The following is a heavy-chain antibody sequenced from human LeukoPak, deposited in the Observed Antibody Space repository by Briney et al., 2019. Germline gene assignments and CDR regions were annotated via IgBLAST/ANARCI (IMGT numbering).Heavy chain of an antibody. CDR2: VDPDGTTT. CDR3: TRVQAGRSGLMDV. CDR1: GFTFSSYA. V-gene: IGHV3-74*01. Sequence: GGSLRLSCAASGFTFSSYAMHWVRQAPGEGLGWVSRVDPDGTTTNYADSVTGRFTTSRDNAKNTLYLQMNSLRAEDTALYYCTRVQAGRSGLMDVWGRGTTVTVSS. D-gene: IGHD2-8*02. J-gene: IGHJ6*02.